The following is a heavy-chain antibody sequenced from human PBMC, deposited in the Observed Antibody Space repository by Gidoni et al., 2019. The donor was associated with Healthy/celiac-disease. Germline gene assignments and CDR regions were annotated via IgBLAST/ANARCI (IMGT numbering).Heavy chain of an antibody. V-gene: IGHV4-4*02. CDR2: IYHSGST. Sequence: QVQLQESGPGLVKPSGTLSLTCAFPGGSIISSNWWSWVRQPPGKGLEWIGEIYHSGSTNYNPSLKSRVTISVDKSKNQFSLKLSSVTAADTAVYYCARDTIDSSSPYFDYWGQGTLVTVSS. J-gene: IGHJ4*02. D-gene: IGHD6-6*01. CDR1: GGSIISSNW. CDR3: ARDTIDSSSPYFDY.